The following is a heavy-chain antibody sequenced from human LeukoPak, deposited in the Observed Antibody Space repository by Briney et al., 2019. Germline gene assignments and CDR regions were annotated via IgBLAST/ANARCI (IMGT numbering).Heavy chain of an antibody. V-gene: IGHV4-39*02. J-gene: IGHJ4*02. Sequence: SETLSLTCTVSGGSISSSSYYWGWIRQPPGKGLEWIGSIYYSGSTYYNPSLKSRVTISVDTSKNQFSLKLSSVTAADTAVYYCAKDRYYDSSGYPLDYWGQGTLVTVSS. CDR1: GGSISSSSYY. D-gene: IGHD3-22*01. CDR3: AKDRYYDSSGYPLDY. CDR2: IYYSGST.